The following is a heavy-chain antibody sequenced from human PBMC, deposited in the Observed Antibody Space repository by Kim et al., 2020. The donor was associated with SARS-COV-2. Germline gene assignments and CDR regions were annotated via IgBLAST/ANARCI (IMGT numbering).Heavy chain of an antibody. CDR1: GGSISSYY. CDR3: ARHADDFWRGYYYYFDY. CDR2: IYYSGST. J-gene: IGHJ4*01. Sequence: SETLSLTCTVSGGSISSYYWSWIRQPPGKGLEWIGYIYYSGSTNYNPSLKSRVTISVDTSKNQFSLKLSSVTAADTAVYYCARHADDFWRGYYYYFDYWG. V-gene: IGHV4-59*08. D-gene: IGHD3-3*01.